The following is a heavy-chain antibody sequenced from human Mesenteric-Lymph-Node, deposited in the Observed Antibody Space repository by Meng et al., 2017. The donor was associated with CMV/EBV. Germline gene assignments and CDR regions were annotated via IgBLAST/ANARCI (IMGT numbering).Heavy chain of an antibody. CDR1: GFSLGTYV. D-gene: IGHD6-13*01. V-gene: IGHV3-64*02. CDR3: ARGFGSSWDHWYFDL. CDR2: ISSDGGST. J-gene: IGHJ2*01. Sequence: GGSLRLSCAASGFSLGTYVMHWVRQAPGKGLEYVSAISSDGGSTMYADSVKGRFTISRDNSKNTLYLQMNSLRAEDTAVYYCARGFGSSWDHWYFDLWGRGTLVTVSS.